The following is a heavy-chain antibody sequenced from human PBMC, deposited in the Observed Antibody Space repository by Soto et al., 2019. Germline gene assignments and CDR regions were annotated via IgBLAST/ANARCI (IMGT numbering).Heavy chain of an antibody. D-gene: IGHD1-26*01. CDR1: GFGLSSYA. CDR3: AKSTWVDLPPSF. Sequence: GGSLRLSCAASGFGLSSYAVSWVRQAPGKGLEWVSVISGSGDATYYADSVKGRFTISRDISKNTLYLQMNSVRAEDTAVYYCAKSTWVDLPPSFWGQGTPVTVSS. J-gene: IGHJ4*02. CDR2: ISGSGDAT. V-gene: IGHV3-23*01.